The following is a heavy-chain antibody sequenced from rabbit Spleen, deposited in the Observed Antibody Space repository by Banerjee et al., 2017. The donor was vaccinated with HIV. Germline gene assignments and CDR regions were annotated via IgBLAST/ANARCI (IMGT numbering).Heavy chain of an antibody. Sequence: QEQLEESGGGLVKPGASLTLTCKASGVSLNDKDVMCWVRQAPGKGLEWIACINIVTGKSVYASWAKGRFTMSRTSSTTVTLQMTSLTAADTATYFCARDAAGREDFNLWGPGTLVTVS. D-gene: IGHD4-2*01. CDR3: ARDAAGREDFNL. CDR1: GVSLNDKDV. CDR2: INIVTGKS. J-gene: IGHJ4*01. V-gene: IGHV1S45*01.